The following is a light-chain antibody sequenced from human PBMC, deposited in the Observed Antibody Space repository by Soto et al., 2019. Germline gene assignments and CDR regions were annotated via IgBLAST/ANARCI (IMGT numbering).Light chain of an antibody. V-gene: IGKV3-20*01. Sequence: PATISVCSPESANLYCRASQSVTSNYFAWYQPTPGPAPRLLIYGISTRATGVPDRCSGSGAGTDFTRTISRPESEGVPGNYAEPHFSSGRFGHGTVVDIK. CDR3: EPHFSSGR. J-gene: IGKJ3*01. CDR2: GIS. CDR1: QSVTSNY.